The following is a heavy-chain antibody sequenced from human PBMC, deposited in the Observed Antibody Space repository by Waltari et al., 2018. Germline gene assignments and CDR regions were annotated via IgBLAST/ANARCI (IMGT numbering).Heavy chain of an antibody. J-gene: IGHJ6*03. CDR2: IYYSGST. CDR1: GGSISSGGYY. CDR3: ARTRRVEVPAASPSTRDYYMDV. D-gene: IGHD2-2*01. V-gene: IGHV4-31*03. Sequence: QVQLQESGPGLVKPSQTLSLTCTVSGGSISSGGYYWSWIRQHPGKGLEWIGYIYYSGSTYYNPSLKSRVTISVDTSKNQFSLKLSSVTAADTAVYYCARTRRVEVPAASPSTRDYYMDVWGKGTTVTVSS.